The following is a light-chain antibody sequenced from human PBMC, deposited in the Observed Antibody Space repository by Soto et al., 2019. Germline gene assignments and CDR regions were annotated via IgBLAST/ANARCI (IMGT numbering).Light chain of an antibody. V-gene: IGKV3-20*01. J-gene: IGKJ5*01. CDR3: QQYERPPFA. CDR1: QRVSNSY. CDR2: DAS. Sequence: EIVLTQSPGTLSLSPGDRATLSCRASQRVSNSYLAWYQQKPGQAPRLLIYDASTRAAGVPYRVTGGGSGTAYTLTISALEPEDFALYSCQQYERPPFAFGQGTRLE.